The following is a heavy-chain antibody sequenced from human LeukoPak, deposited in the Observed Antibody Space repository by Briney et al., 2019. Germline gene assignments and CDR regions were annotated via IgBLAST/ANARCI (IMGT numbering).Heavy chain of an antibody. J-gene: IGHJ1*01. CDR3: ATVGGYSYGYNN. CDR1: GFTFSSYW. D-gene: IGHD5-18*01. V-gene: IGHV3-7*03. Sequence: GGSLRLPCAASGFTFSSYWMSWVRQAPGKGLEWVASIKQDGSEKHYVASLKGRFTISRDNAKKSLYLQMNSLRAEDTAMYYCATVGGYSYGYNNWGQGTLVTVSS. CDR2: IKQDGSEK.